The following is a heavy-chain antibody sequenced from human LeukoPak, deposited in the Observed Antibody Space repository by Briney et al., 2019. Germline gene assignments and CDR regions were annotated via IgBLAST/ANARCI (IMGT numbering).Heavy chain of an antibody. J-gene: IGHJ4*02. D-gene: IGHD2-15*01. CDR2: FSSGSGYI. CDR3: AREGGYCSGGGCRYFDY. CDR1: GFTFSDYS. Sequence: GVSLRLSCAASGFTFSDYSMNWVRQAPGKGLEWVSSFSSGSGYIYYADSVKGRFTISRDNAKNSLYLQMNGLRAEDTAVYYCAREGGYCSGGGCRYFDYWGQGTLVTVSS. V-gene: IGHV3-21*01.